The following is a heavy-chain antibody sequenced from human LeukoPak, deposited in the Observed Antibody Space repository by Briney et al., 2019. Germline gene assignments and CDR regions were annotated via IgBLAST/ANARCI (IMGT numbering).Heavy chain of an antibody. J-gene: IGHJ6*03. Sequence: ASVKVSCKASGYTFTGYYMHWVRQAPGQGLEWMGWINPNSGGTNYAQKFQGRVTMTRDTSISTAYMELSRLRSDDTAVYYCAQSVGDCSSTSCNKYYYYYYMDVWGKGTTVTVSS. CDR1: GYTFTGYY. CDR3: AQSVGDCSSTSCNKYYYYYYMDV. V-gene: IGHV1-2*02. CDR2: INPNSGGT. D-gene: IGHD2-2*02.